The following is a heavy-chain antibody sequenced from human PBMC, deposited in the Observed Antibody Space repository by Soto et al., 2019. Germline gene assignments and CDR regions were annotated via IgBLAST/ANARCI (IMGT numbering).Heavy chain of an antibody. D-gene: IGHD3-16*01. J-gene: IGHJ6*02. CDR3: ARMGDVPYYYYGMDV. CDR2: INGYNGNT. V-gene: IGHV1-18*01. CDR1: GYIFTSYG. Sequence: QVQLVQSGAEVKKPGASVKVSCKASGYIFTSYGVSWVRQAPGQGLEWLGWINGYNGNTNYGQNFQGRVTMTTDTSTSTAYMELRSPRSDDTAVYYCARMGDVPYYYYGMDVWGQGTTFIVSS.